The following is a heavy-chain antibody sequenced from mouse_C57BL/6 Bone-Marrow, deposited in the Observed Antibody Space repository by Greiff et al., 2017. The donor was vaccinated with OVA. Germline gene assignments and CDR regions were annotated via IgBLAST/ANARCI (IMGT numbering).Heavy chain of an antibody. CDR1: GFNIKDDY. Sequence: VQLQQSGAELVRPGASVKLSCTASGFNIKDDYMHWVKQRPEQGLEWIGWIDPENGDTEYASKFQGKATITADTSSNTAYLQLSSLTSEDTAVYYCTNYYGSSYYAMDYWGQGTSVTVSS. J-gene: IGHJ4*01. D-gene: IGHD1-1*01. CDR3: TNYYGSSYYAMDY. V-gene: IGHV14-4*01. CDR2: IDPENGDT.